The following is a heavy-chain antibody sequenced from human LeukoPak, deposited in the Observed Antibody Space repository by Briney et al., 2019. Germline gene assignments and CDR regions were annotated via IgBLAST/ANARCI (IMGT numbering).Heavy chain of an antibody. CDR3: ARGVPDSGSYLNWFDP. D-gene: IGHD3-10*01. V-gene: IGHV4-4*07. Sequence: SETLSLTCTVSGGSISSYYWSWIRQPAGKGLEWIGRIYTSGSTNYNPSLKSRVTMSVDTSKNQFSLKLSSVTAADTAVYYCARGVPDSGSYLNWFDPWGQGTLVTVSS. J-gene: IGHJ5*02. CDR2: IYTSGST. CDR1: GGSISSYY.